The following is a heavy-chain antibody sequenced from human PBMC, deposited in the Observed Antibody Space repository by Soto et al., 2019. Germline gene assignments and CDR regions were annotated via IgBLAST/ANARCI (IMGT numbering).Heavy chain of an antibody. CDR1: GCSFTSYW. V-gene: IGHV5-10-1*01. J-gene: IGHJ6*02. CDR3: ASSTTVVAATSPLYYYYGMDV. CDR2: IDPSDSYT. D-gene: IGHD2-15*01. Sequence: PGESLKISCKGSGCSFTSYWISWVRQMPGKGLEWMGRIDPSDSYTNYSPSFQGHVTISADKSISTAYLQWSSLKASDTAMYYCASSTTVVAATSPLYYYYGMDVWGQGTTVTVSS.